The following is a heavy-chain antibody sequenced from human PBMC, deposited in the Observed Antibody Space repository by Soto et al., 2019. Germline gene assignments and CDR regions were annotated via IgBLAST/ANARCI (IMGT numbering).Heavy chain of an antibody. Sequence: PGGSLRLSCAASGFTFSNYAMSWVRQAPGKGLEWVSGISGSGGVTYYSDSVKGRFTISRDNLKNTLYLQMNSLRVEDTAVYYCAKFGVEYGMDVWGQGTTVTVSS. J-gene: IGHJ6*02. V-gene: IGHV3-23*01. D-gene: IGHD3-3*01. CDR2: ISGSGGVT. CDR3: AKFGVEYGMDV. CDR1: GFTFSNYA.